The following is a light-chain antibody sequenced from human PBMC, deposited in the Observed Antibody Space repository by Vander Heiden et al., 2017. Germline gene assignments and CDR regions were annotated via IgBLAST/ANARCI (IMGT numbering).Light chain of an antibody. CDR2: GAS. V-gene: IGKV3-15*01. J-gene: IGKJ1*01. CDR1: QSISSN. CDR3: QQYNTWPT. Sequence: EIVMTQSPATLSVSPGERATHSCRASQSISSNLAWYQQKPGQAPRLLIYGASTRATGIPARFSGSGSGTEFTLTISSLQSEDFAVYYCQQYNTWPTFGQGTKVEIK.